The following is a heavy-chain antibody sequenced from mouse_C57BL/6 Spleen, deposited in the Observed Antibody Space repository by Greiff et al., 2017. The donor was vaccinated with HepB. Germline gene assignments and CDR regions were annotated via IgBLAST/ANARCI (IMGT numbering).Heavy chain of an antibody. Sequence: DVKLVESGGDLVKPGGSLKLSCAASGFTFSSYGMSWVRQTPDKRLEWVATISSGGSYTYYPDSVKGRFTISRDNAKNTLYLQMSSLKSEDTAMYYCARQELTGPFDYWGQGTTLTVSS. CDR1: GFTFSSYG. CDR3: ARQELTGPFDY. D-gene: IGHD4-1*01. V-gene: IGHV5-6*02. CDR2: ISSGGSYT. J-gene: IGHJ2*01.